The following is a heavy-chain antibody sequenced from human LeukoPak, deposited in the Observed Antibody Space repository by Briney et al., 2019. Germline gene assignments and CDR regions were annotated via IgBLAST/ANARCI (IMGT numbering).Heavy chain of an antibody. J-gene: IGHJ4*02. CDR1: GGSISSSDYY. D-gene: IGHD6-13*01. CDR2: INYSGST. V-gene: IGHV4-39*01. CDR3: ARQPTGYYTGWYPDYFDN. Sequence: PSETLSLTCSVSGGSISSSDYYWGWIRQPPGKGLEWIGSINYSGSTYYNPSLKSRVTISVDTSKNQFSLKLSSVTAADTALYYCARQPTGYYTGWYPDYFDNWGQGTLVTVSS.